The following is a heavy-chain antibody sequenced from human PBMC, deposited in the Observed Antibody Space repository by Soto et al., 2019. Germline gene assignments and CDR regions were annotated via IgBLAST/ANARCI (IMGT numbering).Heavy chain of an antibody. Sequence: EVRLVESGGGSVQPGGSLKLSCAASELNFSGSAIHWVRQAPGKGLEWFGRIRSRANNYATSSGESVRGRFTCFRDELKNMAYLQMNTLKTEDTAIYYCARGQQAEIGDYYYHGLDVWGQGTSVTVSS. D-gene: IGHD3-10*01. V-gene: IGHV3-73*02. CDR3: ARGQQAEIGDYYYHGLDV. J-gene: IGHJ6*02. CDR1: ELNFSGSA. CDR2: IRSRANNYAT.